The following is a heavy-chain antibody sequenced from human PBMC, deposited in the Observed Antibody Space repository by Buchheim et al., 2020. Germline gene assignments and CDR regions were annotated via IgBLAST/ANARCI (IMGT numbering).Heavy chain of an antibody. CDR1: GYTFTSYD. V-gene: IGHV1-8*01. CDR3: ARDSGSYLRYYYYYYGMDV. Sequence: QVQLVQSGAEVKKPGASVKVSCKASGYTFTSYDINWVRQATGQGLEWMGWMNPNSGNTGYAQKFQGRVTMTRNTSISTAYMELSRLRSEDTAVYYCARDSGSYLRYYYYYYGMDVWGQGTT. CDR2: MNPNSGNT. J-gene: IGHJ6*02. D-gene: IGHD1-26*01.